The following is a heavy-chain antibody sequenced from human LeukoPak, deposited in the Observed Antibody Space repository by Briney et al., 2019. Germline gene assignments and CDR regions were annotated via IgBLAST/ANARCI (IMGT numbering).Heavy chain of an antibody. CDR3: ARDRARLRLGELSLSIGY. D-gene: IGHD3-16*02. J-gene: IGHJ4*02. CDR2: INPNSGGT. V-gene: IGHV1-2*06. CDR1: GYTFTGYY. Sequence: GASVKVSCKASGYTFTGYYTHWVRQAPGQGLEWMGRINPNSGGTNYAQKFQGRVTMTRDTSISTAYMELSRLRSDDTAVYYCARDRARLRLGELSLSIGYWGQGTLVTVSS.